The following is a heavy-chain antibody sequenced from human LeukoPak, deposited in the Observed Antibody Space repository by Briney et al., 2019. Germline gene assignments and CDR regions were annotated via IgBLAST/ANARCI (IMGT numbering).Heavy chain of an antibody. Sequence: PSETLSLTCAVYGGSFSGYYWSWIRQPPGKGLEWIGEINHSGSTNYNPSLKSRVTISVDTSKNQFSLKLSSVTAADTAVYYCARHSERYYDSSGYLDYWGQGTLVTVSS. CDR1: GGSFSGYY. D-gene: IGHD3-22*01. CDR2: INHSGST. J-gene: IGHJ4*02. CDR3: ARHSERYYDSSGYLDY. V-gene: IGHV4-34*01.